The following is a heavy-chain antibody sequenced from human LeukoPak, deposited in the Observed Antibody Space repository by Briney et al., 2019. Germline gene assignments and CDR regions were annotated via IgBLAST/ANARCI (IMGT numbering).Heavy chain of an antibody. CDR1: GFTFSSYW. CDR2: IKEDGSEK. CDR3: ARVGSSVGDIVVWDFDY. J-gene: IGHJ4*02. D-gene: IGHD2-2*01. V-gene: IGHV3-7*01. Sequence: GGSLRLSCGASGFTFSSYWMSWVRQAPGKGLEWVADIKEDGSEKYYVDSVKGRFTISRDNAKNSLYLQMNSLRAEDTAVYYCARVGSSVGDIVVWDFDYWGQGTLVTVSS.